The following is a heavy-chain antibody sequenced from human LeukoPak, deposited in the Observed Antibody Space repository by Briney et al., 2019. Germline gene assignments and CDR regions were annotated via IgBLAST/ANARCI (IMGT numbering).Heavy chain of an antibody. D-gene: IGHD1-14*01. CDR2: INSDGRSI. J-gene: IGHJ3*02. Sequence: GGSLRLSCAASGFTFSNFWMHWVRQAPGKGLVRVSRINSDGRSIIYADSVKGRFTISRVDAKNTLYLQMNSLRVEDTAVYYCARGGRPPEALGDALNIRGQGTMVTVSS. V-gene: IGHV3-74*01. CDR3: ARGGRPPEALGDALNI. CDR1: GFTFSNFW.